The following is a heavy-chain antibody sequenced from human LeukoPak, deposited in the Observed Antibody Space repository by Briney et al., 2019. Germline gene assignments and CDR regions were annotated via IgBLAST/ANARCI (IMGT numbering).Heavy chain of an antibody. CDR1: GYTFTGYY. V-gene: IGHV1-2*02. D-gene: IGHD3-10*01. CDR2: INPNSGGT. CDR3: ARSYSDDYGSDP. J-gene: IGHJ5*02. Sequence: ASVKVSCKASGYTFTGYYMHWVRQAPGQGLEWMGWINPNSGGTNYAQKFQGRVTMTRDTSISTAYMELSRLRSDDTAVYYCARSYSDDYGSDPWGQGTLVTVSS.